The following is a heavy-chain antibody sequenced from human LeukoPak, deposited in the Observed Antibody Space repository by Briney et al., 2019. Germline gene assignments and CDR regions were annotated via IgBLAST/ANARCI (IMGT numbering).Heavy chain of an antibody. D-gene: IGHD2-15*01. V-gene: IGHV3-11*04. CDR2: ITSSGRTI. J-gene: IGHJ4*02. Sequence: GGSLRLSCAASGFTVSRNYMSWVRQAPGKGLEWVSYITSSGRTIYYADSVKGRFTISRDNAKNSLYLQMNSLRAEDTAVYYCVREGAYCSGGSCYFDHWGQGTLVTVSS. CDR1: GFTVSRNY. CDR3: VREGAYCSGGSCYFDH.